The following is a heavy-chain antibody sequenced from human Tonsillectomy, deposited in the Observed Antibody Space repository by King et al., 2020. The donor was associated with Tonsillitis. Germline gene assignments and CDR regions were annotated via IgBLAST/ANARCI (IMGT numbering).Heavy chain of an antibody. J-gene: IGHJ2*01. CDR2: IGVSGGSR. CDR3: AKDSESITMVRGVPNWYFDL. Sequence: VQLVESGGGLVQPGGSLRLSCAASGFTFSSYAMSWVRQAPGKGLEWVSGIGVSGGSRYYEDSVKGRFTISRDNSKNTLYLQMNSLRVEDTAPYYCAKDSESITMVRGVPNWYFDLWGRGTLVTVSS. CDR1: GFTFSSYA. V-gene: IGHV3-23*04. D-gene: IGHD3-10*01.